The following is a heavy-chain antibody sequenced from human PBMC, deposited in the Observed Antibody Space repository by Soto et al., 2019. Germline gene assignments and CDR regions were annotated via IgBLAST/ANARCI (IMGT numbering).Heavy chain of an antibody. J-gene: IGHJ6*02. V-gene: IGHV3-23*01. CDR2: ISGSGGST. CDR3: AKRHHAYSYRDYYYGMDV. Sequence: GGSLRLSCAASGFTFSSYAMSWVRQAPGKGLEWVSAISGSGGSTYYADSVKGRFTISRDNSKNTLYLQMNSLRAEDTAVYYCAKRHHAYSYRDYYYGMDVVGQGTTVTVSS. D-gene: IGHD5-18*01. CDR1: GFTFSSYA.